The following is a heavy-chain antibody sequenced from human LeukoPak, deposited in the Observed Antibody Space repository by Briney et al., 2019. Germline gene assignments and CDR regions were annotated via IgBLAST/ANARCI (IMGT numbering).Heavy chain of an antibody. Sequence: PSETLSLTCSVSGGSISGYYWSWIRQPPGKGLEWIAYSHNNGRTKYNPSLKSRVTISVDASKNQFSLKLSSVTAADTAVYYCARSHDYGDYLGYWGQGTLVTVSS. J-gene: IGHJ4*02. D-gene: IGHD4-17*01. CDR2: SHNNGRT. CDR3: ARSHDYGDYLGY. CDR1: GGSISGYY. V-gene: IGHV4-59*12.